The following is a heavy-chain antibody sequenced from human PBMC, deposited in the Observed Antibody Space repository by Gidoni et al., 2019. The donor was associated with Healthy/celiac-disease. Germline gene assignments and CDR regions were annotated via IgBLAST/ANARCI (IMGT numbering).Heavy chain of an antibody. V-gene: IGHV3-23*01. CDR3: AKHPVYDY. J-gene: IGHJ4*02. CDR1: GFTFSSYA. Sequence: EVQLLESGGGLVQPGGSLSLSCAASGFTFSSYAMTWVRQAPGKGLEWVSVISGSGGSTYFADSVKGRFTISRDNSKNTLYLQMNSLRAEDTAVYYCAKHPVYDYWGQGTLVTVSS. CDR2: ISGSGGST.